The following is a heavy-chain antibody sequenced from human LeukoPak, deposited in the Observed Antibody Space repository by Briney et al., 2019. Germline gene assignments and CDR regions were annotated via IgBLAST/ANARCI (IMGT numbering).Heavy chain of an antibody. J-gene: IGHJ4*02. Sequence: GGSLRLSYAASGFTFSSYSMNWVRQAPGKGLEWVSYISSSSSTIYYADSVKGRFTISRDNAKNSLYLQMNSLRAEDTAVYYCARVRGYFDWLSLNIRESADDYWGQGTLVTVSS. V-gene: IGHV3-48*01. CDR1: GFTFSSYS. CDR3: ARVRGYFDWLSLNIRESADDY. CDR2: ISSSSSTI. D-gene: IGHD3-9*01.